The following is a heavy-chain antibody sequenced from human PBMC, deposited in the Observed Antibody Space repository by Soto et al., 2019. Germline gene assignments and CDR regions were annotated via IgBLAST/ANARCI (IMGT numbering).Heavy chain of an antibody. J-gene: IGHJ5*02. Sequence: QLQLQESGSGLVKPSQTLSLTCAVSGGSISSGGYSWSWIRQPPGKGLEGIGYIYHSGRTYYNPSLKIRAPISVDRPKNQFSLKLSSVTAADTAVYYCARVPSPWGQGTLVTVSS. V-gene: IGHV4-30-2*01. CDR2: IYHSGRT. CDR3: ARVPSP. CDR1: GGSISSGGYS.